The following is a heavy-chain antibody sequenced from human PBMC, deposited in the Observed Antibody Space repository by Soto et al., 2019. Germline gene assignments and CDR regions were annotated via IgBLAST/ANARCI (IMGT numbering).Heavy chain of an antibody. J-gene: IGHJ5*02. CDR1: GGTFSSYA. CDR2: IIPIFGTA. D-gene: IGHD6-13*01. CDR3: ARNKRYSSSWYWFWFDP. V-gene: IGHV1-69*13. Sequence: SVKVSCKASGGTFSSYAISWVRQAPGQGLEWMGGIIPIFGTANYAQKFQGRVTITADESTSTAYMELSSLRSEDTAVYYCARNKRYSSSWYWFWFDPWGQGTLVTVSS.